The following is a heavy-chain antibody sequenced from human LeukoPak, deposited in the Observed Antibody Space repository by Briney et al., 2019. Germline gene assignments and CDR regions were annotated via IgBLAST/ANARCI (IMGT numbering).Heavy chain of an antibody. CDR2: ISSSGSTI. D-gene: IGHD3-3*01. CDR3: ARDLDYSFDY. CDR1: GFTFSSYA. V-gene: IGHV3-48*04. J-gene: IGHJ4*02. Sequence: GGSLRLSCAACGFTFSSYAMSWVRQARGKGLEWVSYISSSGSTIYYADSVKGRFTISRDNAKNSLYLQMNSLRAEDTAVYYCARDLDYSFDYWGQGTLVSVSS.